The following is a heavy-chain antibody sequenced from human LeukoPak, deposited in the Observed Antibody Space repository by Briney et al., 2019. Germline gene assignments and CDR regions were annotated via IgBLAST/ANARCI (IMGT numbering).Heavy chain of an antibody. CDR3: AKDLGDSGPTPDSDY. CDR1: GFTLSAHW. J-gene: IGHJ4*02. Sequence: QPGGSLRLSCAASGFTLSAHWMSWVRQAPGKGLEWLANIKEDGSEKYYADSVKGRFTISRDNSKNTLYLQMNSLRAEDTSVYYCAKDLGDSGPTPDSDYWGQGTLVTVSS. V-gene: IGHV3-7*01. CDR2: IKEDGSEK. D-gene: IGHD1-26*01.